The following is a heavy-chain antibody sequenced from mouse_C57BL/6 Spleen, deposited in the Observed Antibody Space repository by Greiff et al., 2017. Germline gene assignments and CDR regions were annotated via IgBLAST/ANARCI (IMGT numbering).Heavy chain of an antibody. Sequence: VQLQQSGPELVKPGASVKISCKASGYSFTGYYMNWVKQSPEKSLEWIGEITPSTGGTTYNQKFKANATLTVDKSSSTAYMQLKSLTSEDSAVYYCARFYYFDYWGQGTTLTVSS. V-gene: IGHV1-42*01. CDR2: ITPSTGGT. CDR3: ARFYYFDY. J-gene: IGHJ2*01. CDR1: GYSFTGYY.